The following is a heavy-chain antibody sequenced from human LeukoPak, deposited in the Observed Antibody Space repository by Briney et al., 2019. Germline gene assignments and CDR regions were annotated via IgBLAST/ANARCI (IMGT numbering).Heavy chain of an antibody. CDR2: ISGSGGST. CDR1: GFTFSSYA. CDR3: AKNSGHLGYYYMDV. J-gene: IGHJ6*03. V-gene: IGHV3-23*01. Sequence: GGSLRLSCAASGFTFSSYAMSWVRQAPGKGLEWVSAISGSGGSTYYADSVKGRFTISRDSSKSTLYLQMNSLRAEDTAVYYCAKNSGHLGYYYMDVWGKGTTVTVSS.